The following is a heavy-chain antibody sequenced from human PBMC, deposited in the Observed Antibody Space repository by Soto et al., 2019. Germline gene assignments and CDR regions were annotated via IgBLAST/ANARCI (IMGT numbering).Heavy chain of an antibody. V-gene: IGHV3-30*18. CDR3: AKEGGLSGSYYNSSSYYFDS. J-gene: IGHJ4*02. CDR2: ISYDGSNT. CDR1: GFTFSSYG. Sequence: QVQLVESGGGVVQPGRSLRLSCAASGFTFSSYGMHWVRQAPGKGLEWVAIISYDGSNTYYADSVKGRFTISRDNSKNTLYLQMNSLRAEDTSVYYCAKEGGLSGSYYNSSSYYFDSWGQGTLSTVSS. D-gene: IGHD1-26*01.